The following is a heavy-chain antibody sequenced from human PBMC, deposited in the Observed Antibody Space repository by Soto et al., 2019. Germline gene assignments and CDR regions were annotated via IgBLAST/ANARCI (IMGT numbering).Heavy chain of an antibody. CDR2: IHRNGVGT. V-gene: IGHV3-20*04. CDR3: ARDHRWGYEYGDYGDS. J-gene: IGHJ5*01. CDR1: GFSVDEYG. Sequence: EVQLVESGGSVVRPGGSLRLACAASGFSVDEYGMSWVRQAPGKGLEWVSGIHRNGVGTGYADSVKGRFTISRDDAKNSLYLQMNSLRAEDTAFYYCARDHRWGYEYGDYGDSWGQGTLVTVSS. D-gene: IGHD4-17*01.